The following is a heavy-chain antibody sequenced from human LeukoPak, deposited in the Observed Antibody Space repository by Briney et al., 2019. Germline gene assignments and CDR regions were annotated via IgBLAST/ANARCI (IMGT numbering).Heavy chain of an antibody. J-gene: IGHJ4*02. V-gene: IGHV4-4*02. Sequence: PSGTLSLTCAVSGGSISSSNWWSWVRQPPGKGLEWIGYIYYSGSTNYNPSLKSRVTISVDTSKNQFSLKLSSVTAADTAVYYCARGLGGYYYDSSGYYTKLFDYWGQGTLVTVSS. D-gene: IGHD3-22*01. CDR1: GGSISSSNW. CDR2: IYYSGST. CDR3: ARGLGGYYYDSSGYYTKLFDY.